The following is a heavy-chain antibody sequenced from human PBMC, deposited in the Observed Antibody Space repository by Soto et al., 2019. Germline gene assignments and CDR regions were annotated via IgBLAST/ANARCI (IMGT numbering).Heavy chain of an antibody. D-gene: IGHD3-16*01. CDR3: AKLTIMITFGGVTD. CDR2: ISGSGGST. Sequence: GGSLRLSCAASGFTFSSYAMSWVRQAPGKGLEWVSAISGSGGSTYYADSVKGRFTISRDNSKNTLYLQMNSLRAEDTAVYYCAKLTIMITFGGVTDWGQGTLVAVSS. J-gene: IGHJ4*02. CDR1: GFTFSSYA. V-gene: IGHV3-23*01.